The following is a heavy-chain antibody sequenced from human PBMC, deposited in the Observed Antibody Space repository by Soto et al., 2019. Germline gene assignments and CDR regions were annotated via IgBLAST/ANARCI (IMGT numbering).Heavy chain of an antibody. V-gene: IGHV1-8*01. CDR2: INPNRGNI. CDR1: GDTFTTYD. Sequence: ASVKVSCKASGDTFTTYDINWVRQATGHGLEWMGWINPNRGNIGYAQRFQGRVTMTRDTAIRTAYMEVISLRSDDKTGYYCARGRASGSYYLLDYRGQGNLVTVSS. J-gene: IGHJ4*02. D-gene: IGHD3-10*01. CDR3: ARGRASGSYYLLDY.